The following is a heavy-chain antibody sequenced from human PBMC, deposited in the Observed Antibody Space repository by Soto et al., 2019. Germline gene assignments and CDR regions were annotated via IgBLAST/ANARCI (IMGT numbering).Heavy chain of an antibody. D-gene: IGHD1-7*01. CDR2: ISGSGGDA. V-gene: IGHV3-23*01. CDR3: VKGGRQNWNCDY. CDR1: GFTFSSYA. J-gene: IGHJ4*02. Sequence: EVQLLESGGGSVQPGGSLRLSCAASGFTFSSYAMHWVRRPPGKGLEWVSSISGSGGDAYYADSVKGRFSIARDSLMTTLSLAVNRLRAEDTAVYYCVKGGRQNWNCDYWGRGNVVTLPP.